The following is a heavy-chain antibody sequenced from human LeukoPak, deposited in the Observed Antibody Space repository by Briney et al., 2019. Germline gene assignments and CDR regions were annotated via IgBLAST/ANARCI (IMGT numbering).Heavy chain of an antibody. CDR2: ISSSGSTI. CDR1: GFTFSSYE. Sequence: PGGSLRLSCAASGFTFSSYEMNWVRQAPGKGLEGVSYISSSGSTIYYADSVKGRFTISRDNAKNSLYLQMNSLRAEDTAVYHCAREVLAGYFDYWGQGTLVTVSS. CDR3: AREVLAGYFDY. J-gene: IGHJ4*02. V-gene: IGHV3-48*03.